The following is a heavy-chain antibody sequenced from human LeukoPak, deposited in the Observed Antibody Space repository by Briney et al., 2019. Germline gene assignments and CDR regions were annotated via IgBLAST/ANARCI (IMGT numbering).Heavy chain of an antibody. CDR2: ISYDGSNK. V-gene: IGHV3-30-3*01. D-gene: IGHD6-19*01. CDR1: GFTFSGYT. CDR3: ARFEQWLVRGDY. J-gene: IGHJ4*02. Sequence: GRSLRLSCAASGFTFSGYTMHWVRQAPGKGLEWVAVISYDGSNKYYADSVKGRFTISRDNSKNTLYLQMNSLRAEDTAVYYCARFEQWLVRGDYWGQGTLVTVSS.